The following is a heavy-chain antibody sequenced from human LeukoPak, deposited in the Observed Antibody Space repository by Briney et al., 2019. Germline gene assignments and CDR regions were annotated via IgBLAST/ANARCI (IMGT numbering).Heavy chain of an antibody. J-gene: IGHJ6*03. CDR3: ARERDYGDYESLYYYYYMDV. CDR2: IYYSGST. Sequence: PSETLSLTCTVSGGSISSSSYYWGWIRQPPGKGLEWIGSIYYSGSTYYNPSLKSRVTISVDTSKNQFSLKLSSVTAADTAVYYCARERDYGDYESLYYYYYMDVWGKGTTVTVSS. CDR1: GGSISSSSYY. D-gene: IGHD4-17*01. V-gene: IGHV4-39*02.